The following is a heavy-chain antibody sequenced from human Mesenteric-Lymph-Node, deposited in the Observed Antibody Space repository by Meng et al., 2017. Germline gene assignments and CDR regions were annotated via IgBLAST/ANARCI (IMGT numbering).Heavy chain of an antibody. CDR1: GFTFSTYS. CDR2: ISTTSTYK. V-gene: IGHV3-21*03. J-gene: IGHJ4*02. Sequence: GESLKISCAGSGFTFSTYSMNWVRQAPGKGLEWVSSISTTSTYKEYAESVKGRFTISRDNAKKSVFLQMDSLRAEDTAVYYCARDTGDISGDNSGHAKPMGYWGQGTLVTVSS. CDR3: ARDTGDISGDNSGHAKPMGY. D-gene: IGHD5-12*01.